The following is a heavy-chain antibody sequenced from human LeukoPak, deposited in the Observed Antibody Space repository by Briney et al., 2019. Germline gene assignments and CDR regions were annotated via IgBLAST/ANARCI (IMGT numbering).Heavy chain of an antibody. Sequence: GGSLRLSCAASGFTFSSYSMNWVRQAPGKGLEWVSSISSSSSYIYYADSVKGRFTISRDNAKNSLYLQMNSLRAEDTAVYYCARDRGYDFWSGPIYQNNWFDPWGQGTLVTVSS. CDR3: ARDRGYDFWSGPIYQNNWFDP. CDR1: GFTFSSYS. V-gene: IGHV3-21*01. D-gene: IGHD3-3*01. CDR2: ISSSSSYI. J-gene: IGHJ5*02.